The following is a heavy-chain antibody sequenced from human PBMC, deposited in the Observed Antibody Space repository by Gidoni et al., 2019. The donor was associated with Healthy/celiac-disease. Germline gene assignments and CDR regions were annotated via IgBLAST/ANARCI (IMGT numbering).Heavy chain of an antibody. D-gene: IGHD6-19*01. CDR1: GYTFTSYA. Sequence: QVQLVQSGAEVKMRGASVQVSCKASGYTFTSYAMHWVRQAPGQRLEWMGWIHDGNGNTKYSQKFQGRVTITRDTSASTAYMELSSLRSEDTAVYYCARASGCAYWGQGTLVTVSS. CDR2: IHDGNGNT. V-gene: IGHV1-3*01. CDR3: ARASGCAY. J-gene: IGHJ4*02.